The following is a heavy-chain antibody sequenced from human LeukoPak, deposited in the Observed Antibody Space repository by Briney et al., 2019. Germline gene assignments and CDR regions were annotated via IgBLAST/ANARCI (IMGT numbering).Heavy chain of an antibody. CDR1: GGSISSSSYY. J-gene: IGHJ4*02. D-gene: IGHD3-3*01. V-gene: IGHV4-39*07. CDR2: INHSGST. Sequence: SETLSLTCTVSGGSISSSSYYWGWIRQPPGKGLEWIGEINHSGSTNYNPSLKSRVTISVDTSKNQFSLKLSSVTAADTAVYYCARSHYDFWSGYQVYYFDYWGQGALVTVSS. CDR3: ARSHYDFWSGYQVYYFDY.